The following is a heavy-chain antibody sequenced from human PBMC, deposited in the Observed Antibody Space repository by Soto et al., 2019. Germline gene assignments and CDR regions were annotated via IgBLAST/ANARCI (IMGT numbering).Heavy chain of an antibody. CDR2: ISAYNGNT. CDR3: ARYRFGVVIIPDY. CDR1: GYTFTSYG. D-gene: IGHD3-3*01. V-gene: IGHV1-18*01. Sequence: QVQLVQSGAEVKKPGASVKVSCKASGYTFTSYGISWVRQAPGQGLEWMGWISAYNGNTNYAQKLQGRVTMTTDTFTSTAYMELRGVRSDDTAVYYCARYRFGVVIIPDYWGQGTLVTVSS. J-gene: IGHJ4*02.